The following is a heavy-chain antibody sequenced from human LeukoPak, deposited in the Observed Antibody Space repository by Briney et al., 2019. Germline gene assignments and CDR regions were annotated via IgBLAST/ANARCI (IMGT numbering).Heavy chain of an antibody. CDR3: AKDLYSNYGPADY. J-gene: IGHJ4*02. Sequence: GGSLRLSCVVSGFNLGSSWMSWVRQAPGKGLEWVSTINGGGVNTHYADSVGGRFTISRDNSKNTLFLQMNSLRDEDTAVYYCAKDLYSNYGPADYWGQGNLVTVSS. V-gene: IGHV3-23*01. D-gene: IGHD4-11*01. CDR2: INGGGVNT. CDR1: GFNLGSSW.